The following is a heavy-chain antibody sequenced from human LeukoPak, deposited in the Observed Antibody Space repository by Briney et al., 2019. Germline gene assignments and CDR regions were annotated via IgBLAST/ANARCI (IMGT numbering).Heavy chain of an antibody. Sequence: GESLKISCQVSGYIFTHYWIGWVRQMPGKGLESMGIIYPADSDTTYSPSFQGQVTISADKSISTVYLQWSSLKASDTAMYYCARLWGSSGYYPLDYWGQGTLVTVSS. V-gene: IGHV5-51*01. CDR2: IYPADSDT. CDR1: GYIFTHYW. CDR3: ARLWGSSGYYPLDY. D-gene: IGHD3-22*01. J-gene: IGHJ4*02.